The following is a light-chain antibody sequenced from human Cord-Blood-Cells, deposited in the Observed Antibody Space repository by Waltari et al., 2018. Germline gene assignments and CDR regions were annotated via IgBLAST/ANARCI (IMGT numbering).Light chain of an antibody. J-gene: IGLJ2*01. CDR3: SSYTSSSTSV. Sequence: QSALTQPASVSGSPGQSITISCTGTSSDVGSYNLVSWYQQHPGKAPKLMIYDVSKRPSGVSNRFSGSKSGNTASLTISGLQAEDEADYYCSSYTSSSTSVFGGGTKLTVL. V-gene: IGLV2-14*02. CDR2: DVS. CDR1: SSDVGSYNL.